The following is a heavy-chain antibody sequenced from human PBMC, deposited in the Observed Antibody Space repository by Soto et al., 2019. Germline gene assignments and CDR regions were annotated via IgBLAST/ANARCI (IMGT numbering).Heavy chain of an antibody. CDR3: AREVGADAFDI. Sequence: ASVKVSCKASGYTFTSYYMHWVRQAPGQGLEWMGIINPSGGSTSYAQKFQGRVTMTRDTSTSTVYMELSSLRSEDTAVYSCAREVGADAFDIWGQGTLVTVSS. J-gene: IGHJ3*02. V-gene: IGHV1-46*01. D-gene: IGHD2-15*01. CDR1: GYTFTSYY. CDR2: INPSGGST.